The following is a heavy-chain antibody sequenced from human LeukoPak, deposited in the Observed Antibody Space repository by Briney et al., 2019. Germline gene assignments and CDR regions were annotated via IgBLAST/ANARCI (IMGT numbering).Heavy chain of an antibody. CDR1: GFAVSSNY. V-gene: IGHV3-53*01. Sequence: GGSLRLSCPASGFAVSSNYMSWVRQAPGKGLEWVSVIYSGGSTYYADSVKGRFTISRDNSKNTLYLQMNSLRAEDTAVYYCARESYNSGIDYWGQGTLVTVSS. J-gene: IGHJ4*02. CDR3: ARESYNSGIDY. D-gene: IGHD6-19*01. CDR2: IYSGGST.